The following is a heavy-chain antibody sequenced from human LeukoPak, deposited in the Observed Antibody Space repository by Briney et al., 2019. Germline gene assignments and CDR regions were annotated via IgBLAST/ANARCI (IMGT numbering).Heavy chain of an antibody. D-gene: IGHD1-26*01. J-gene: IGHJ6*02. CDR2: ISAYNGNT. Sequence: ASVKVSCKASGYTFTSYGISWVRQAPGQRLEWMGWISAYNGNTNYAQKLQGRVTMTTDTSTSTAYMELRSLRSDDTAVYYCARLSYSGSGFWYYYYGMDVWGQGTTVTVSS. CDR3: ARLSYSGSGFWYYYYGMDV. V-gene: IGHV1-18*01. CDR1: GYTFTSYG.